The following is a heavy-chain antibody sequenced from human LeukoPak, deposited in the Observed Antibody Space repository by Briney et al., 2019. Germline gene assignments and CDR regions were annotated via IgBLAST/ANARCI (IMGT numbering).Heavy chain of an antibody. Sequence: SQTLSLTCAVSGGSISSGGYSWNWIRQPPGKGLEWIGYIYYSGSTYNNPSLKSRVTMSVDTSKNQFSLKLSSVTAADTAVYYCASYARYYDILTAAWYWGQGTLVTVSS. V-gene: IGHV4-30-4*07. CDR1: GGSISSGGYS. D-gene: IGHD3-9*01. CDR3: ASYARYYDILTAAWY. CDR2: IYYSGST. J-gene: IGHJ4*02.